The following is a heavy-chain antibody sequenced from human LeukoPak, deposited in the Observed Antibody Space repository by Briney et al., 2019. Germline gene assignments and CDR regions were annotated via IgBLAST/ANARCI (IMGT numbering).Heavy chain of an antibody. CDR2: IKSKIDGETT. CDR1: GLTFSNVW. V-gene: IGHV3-15*01. CDR3: TTGGNTVT. Sequence: GGSLRLSCAASGLTFSNVWMTWVRQAPGKGLEWVGRIKSKIDGETTDYTAPVEGRFSISRDDSKNTLYLQMNSLKIEDTAVYYCTTGGNTVTWGQGTLVTVSS. J-gene: IGHJ4*02. D-gene: IGHD4-17*01.